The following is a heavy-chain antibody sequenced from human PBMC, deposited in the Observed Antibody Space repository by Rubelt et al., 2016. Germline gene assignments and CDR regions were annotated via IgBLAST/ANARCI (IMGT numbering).Heavy chain of an antibody. CDR1: GGSFSRNA. J-gene: IGHJ6*02. CDR2: IIPNFGTA. D-gene: IGHD1-26*01. Sequence: QVQLVQSGAEVKKPGSSVTVSCKASGGSFSRNAISWVRQAPGQGLEWMGGIIPNFGTAKYAQKFQGRVTITADESTSTAYMEVTSLRSEDTAVYYCVSRLFSGSPARPYYYGLDVWGLGTTVTVSS. CDR3: VSRLFSGSPARPYYYGLDV. V-gene: IGHV1-69*01.